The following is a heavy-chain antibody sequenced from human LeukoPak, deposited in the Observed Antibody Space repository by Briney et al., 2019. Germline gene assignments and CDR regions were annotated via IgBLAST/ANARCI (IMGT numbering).Heavy chain of an antibody. Sequence: ETLSLTCTVSGGSISSYYWSWIRQPPGKGLEWIGYIYYSGSTNYNPSLKSRVTISVDTSKNQFSLKLSSVTAADTAVYYCAREYSSSGDAFDIWGQGTMVTVSS. V-gene: IGHV4-59*01. D-gene: IGHD6-6*01. CDR2: IYYSGST. CDR3: AREYSSSGDAFDI. CDR1: GGSISSYY. J-gene: IGHJ3*02.